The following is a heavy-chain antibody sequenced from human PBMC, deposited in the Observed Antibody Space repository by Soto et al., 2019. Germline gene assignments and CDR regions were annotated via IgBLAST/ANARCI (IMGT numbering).Heavy chain of an antibody. CDR2: IIPILGIA. Sequence: QVQLVQSGAEVKKPGSSVKVSCKASGGTFSSYTISWVRQAPGQGLEWMGRIIPILGIANYAQKFQGRVTITANKSTSTAYMELSSLRSEDTAVYYCASLLDIVVVPAAMSANDAFDIWGQGTMVTVSS. V-gene: IGHV1-69*02. D-gene: IGHD2-2*01. J-gene: IGHJ3*02. CDR3: ASLLDIVVVPAAMSANDAFDI. CDR1: GGTFSSYT.